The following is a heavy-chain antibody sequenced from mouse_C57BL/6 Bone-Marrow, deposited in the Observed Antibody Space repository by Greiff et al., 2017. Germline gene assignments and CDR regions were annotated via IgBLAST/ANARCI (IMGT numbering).Heavy chain of an antibody. V-gene: IGHV14-4*01. J-gene: IGHJ1*03. D-gene: IGHD2-5*01. CDR3: TTYYSNYGYGDV. Sequence: VQLQQSGAELVRPGASVKLSCTASGFNITDDYMHWVKQRPEQGLEWIGWIDPENGDTEYASKFQGKATITADTSSNTAYLQLSSLTSEDTAVYYCTTYYSNYGYGDVWGTGTTVTVAA. CDR2: IDPENGDT. CDR1: GFNITDDY.